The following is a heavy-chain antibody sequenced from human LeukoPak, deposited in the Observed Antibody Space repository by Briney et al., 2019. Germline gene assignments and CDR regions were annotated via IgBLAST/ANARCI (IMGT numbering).Heavy chain of an antibody. CDR2: ISNSGTT. CDR3: ARDVVVTSSPDAFDI. V-gene: IGHV4-31*11. Sequence: SQTLSLTCAVSGDSVTSSGSYWTWIRHHPGKGLEWIGYISNSGTTSYNPSLKSRLSISVDTSANEFSLRLTSVTAADTAVYYCARDVVVTSSPDAFDIWGRGTMVTVSS. D-gene: IGHD2-21*01. CDR1: GDSVTSSGSY. J-gene: IGHJ3*02.